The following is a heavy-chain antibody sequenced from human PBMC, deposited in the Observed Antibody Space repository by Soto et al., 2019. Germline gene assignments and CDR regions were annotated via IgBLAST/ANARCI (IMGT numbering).Heavy chain of an antibody. D-gene: IGHD3-3*01. CDR1: GFTFSSYG. Sequence: GGSLRLSCAASGFTFSSYGMHWVRQAPGKGLEWVAVIWYDGSNKYYADSVKGRFTISRDNSKNTLYLQMNSLRAEDTAVYYCARSGGFWSGANWFDPWGPGTLVTVFS. J-gene: IGHJ5*02. V-gene: IGHV3-33*01. CDR2: IWYDGSNK. CDR3: ARSGGFWSGANWFDP.